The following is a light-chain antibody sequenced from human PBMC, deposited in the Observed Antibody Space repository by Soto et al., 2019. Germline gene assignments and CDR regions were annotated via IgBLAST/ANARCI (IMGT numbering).Light chain of an antibody. CDR2: KAS. Sequence: DIQMTQSPSTLSASVGDRVTITCRASQSVSTWLAWYQQKPGKAPKPRIHKASTLENSVPSRFSGSGSGTDYTLTNSSLQPDDFETSYCHHYYIYPDTFGGGTKVEIK. J-gene: IGKJ4*01. CDR1: QSVSTW. V-gene: IGKV1-5*03. CDR3: HHYYIYPDT.